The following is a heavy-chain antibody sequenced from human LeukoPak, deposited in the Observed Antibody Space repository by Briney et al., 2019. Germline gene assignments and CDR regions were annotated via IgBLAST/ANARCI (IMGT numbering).Heavy chain of an antibody. V-gene: IGHV3-23*01. D-gene: IGHD6-19*01. J-gene: IGHJ4*02. CDR1: GFTFSSYA. CDR3: ARLLSSGWYGTFDY. Sequence: GGSLRLSCAASGFTFSSYAVSWVRQAPGKGLEWVSSISGSGGSTYSADSVKGRFTISRDNSKNTLYLQMDSLRAEDTAVYYCARLLSSGWYGTFDYWGQGTLVTVSS. CDR2: ISGSGGST.